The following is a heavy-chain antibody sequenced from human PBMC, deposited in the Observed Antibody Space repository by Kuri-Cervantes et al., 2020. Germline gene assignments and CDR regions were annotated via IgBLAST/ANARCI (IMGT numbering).Heavy chain of an antibody. CDR3: AREISTWEYYYYYYMDV. V-gene: IGHV3-11*01. CDR2: ISSSSSTI. CDR1: GFTFSDYY. D-gene: IGHD1-26*01. J-gene: IGHJ6*03. Sequence: GESLKISCAASGFTFSDYYMNWVRQAPGKGLEWVSYISSSSSTIYYADSVKGRFTISRDNAKNSLYLQMNSLKTEDTAVYYCAREISTWEYYYYYYMDVWGKGTTVTVSS.